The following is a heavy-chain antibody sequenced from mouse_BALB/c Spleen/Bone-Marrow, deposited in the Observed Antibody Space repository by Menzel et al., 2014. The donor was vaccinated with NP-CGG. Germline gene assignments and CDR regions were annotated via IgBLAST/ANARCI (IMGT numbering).Heavy chain of an antibody. V-gene: IGHV7-3*02. J-gene: IGHJ2*01. D-gene: IGHD1-2*01. CDR1: GFTFTDYY. Sequence: EVKLVESGGGLVQPGGSLRLSCATSGFTFTDYYMNWVRQPPGKALEWLGFIRNKANGYTTEYSASVKGRFTISRDNSQSSLYLQMNTLRAEDSATYYCARDIGRLLFDFWGQGTTLTVSS. CDR3: ARDIGRLLFDF. CDR2: IRNKANGYTT.